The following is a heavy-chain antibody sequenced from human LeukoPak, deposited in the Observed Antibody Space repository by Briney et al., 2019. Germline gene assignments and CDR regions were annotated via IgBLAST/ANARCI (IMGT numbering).Heavy chain of an antibody. V-gene: IGHV3-7*01. J-gene: IGHJ4*02. CDR2: INKDGSEK. Sequence: PGGSLRLSCAASGFTFSNYWMSWVRQAPGKGLEGVANINKDGSEKYYVDSVKGRFTVSRDNTKNSLYLQMTSLRVEDTAVYYCARDRDCGDGGCYPHFDYWGQGVRVTVSS. CDR3: ARDRDCGDGGCYPHFDY. D-gene: IGHD2-15*01. CDR1: GFTFSNYW.